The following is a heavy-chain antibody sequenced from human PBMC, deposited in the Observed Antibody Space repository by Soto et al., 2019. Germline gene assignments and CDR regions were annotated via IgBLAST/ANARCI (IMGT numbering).Heavy chain of an antibody. CDR2: FDPEDGET. CDR3: ARDWRGAEGFDP. D-gene: IGHD3-3*01. CDR1: GYTLTELS. Sequence: GASLKVSCKVSGYTLTELSMHWVRQAPGKGLEWMGGFDPEDGETIYAQKFQGRVTMTIDTSTTTSYMELRSLTSDDTAMYFCARDWRGAEGFDPWGQGTLVNVSS. V-gene: IGHV1-24*01. J-gene: IGHJ5*02.